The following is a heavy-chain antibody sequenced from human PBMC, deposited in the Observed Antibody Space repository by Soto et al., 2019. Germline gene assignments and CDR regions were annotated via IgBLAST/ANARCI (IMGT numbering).Heavy chain of an antibody. J-gene: IGHJ3*02. V-gene: IGHV1-3*01. D-gene: IGHD4-17*01. CDR2: INAGTGQV. Sequence: ASVKVSCKASGYIFTRYGIHWVRQAPGQGLEWVGWINAGTGQVKYSQKSQGRVSITRDTSASTAYMELSSLKSEDTAVYYCARVMAVQAFDIWGQGTKVTVS. CDR1: GYIFTRYG. CDR3: ARVMAVQAFDI.